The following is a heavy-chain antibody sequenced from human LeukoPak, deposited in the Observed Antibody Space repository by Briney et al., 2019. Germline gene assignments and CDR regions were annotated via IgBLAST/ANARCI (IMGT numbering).Heavy chain of an antibody. V-gene: IGHV3-11*04. CDR1: GFTFSNAW. Sequence: GGSLRLSCAASGFTFSNAWMSWIRQAPGKGLEWASYISSSGSTIYYADSVKGRFTISRDNAKNSLYLQMNSLRAEDTAVYYCARVNCSGGSCFFDYWGQGTLVTVSS. CDR2: ISSSGSTI. CDR3: ARVNCSGGSCFFDY. J-gene: IGHJ4*02. D-gene: IGHD2-15*01.